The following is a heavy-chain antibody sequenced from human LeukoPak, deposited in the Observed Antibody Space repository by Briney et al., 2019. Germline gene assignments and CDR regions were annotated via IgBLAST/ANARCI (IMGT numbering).Heavy chain of an antibody. D-gene: IGHD6-19*01. V-gene: IGHV4-59*08. CDR3: ARSIAVAGGRDAFDI. CDR1: GGSISSYY. Sequence: KTSETLSLTCTVSGGSISSYYWSWIRQPPGKGLECIGYIYYSGSTNYNPSLKSRVTISVDTSKNQFSLKLTSVTAADTAVYYCARSIAVAGGRDAFDIWGQGTMVTVSS. CDR2: IYYSGST. J-gene: IGHJ3*02.